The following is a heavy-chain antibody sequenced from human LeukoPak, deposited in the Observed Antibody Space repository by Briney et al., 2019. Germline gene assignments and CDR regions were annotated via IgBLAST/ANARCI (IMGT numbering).Heavy chain of an antibody. CDR3: ARVVVDTAMVFDY. V-gene: IGHV3-74*01. CDR1: GFTFSSYW. D-gene: IGHD5-18*01. Sequence: GGSLTLSCVSSGFTFSSYWMHWVRQAPGKGLVWVSRINSDGSSTSYADSVKCRFTISRHNAKYTLYLQMNSLRAEDTAVYYCARVVVDTAMVFDYWGQGTLVTVSS. J-gene: IGHJ4*02. CDR2: INSDGSST.